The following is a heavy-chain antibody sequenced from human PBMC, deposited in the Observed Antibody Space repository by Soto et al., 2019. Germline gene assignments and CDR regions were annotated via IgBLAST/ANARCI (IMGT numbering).Heavy chain of an antibody. CDR2: ISYDGSNK. CDR1: GFTFSSYA. J-gene: IGHJ3*02. D-gene: IGHD3-22*01. V-gene: IGHV3-30-3*01. CDR3: ARESITRIVVADDAFDI. Sequence: QVQLVESGGGVVQPGRSLRLSCAASGFTFSSYAMHWVRQAPGKGLEWVAVISYDGSNKYYADSVKGRFTISRDNSKNTLDLQMNSRRAEDTAVYYCARESITRIVVADDAFDIWGQGTMVTVSS.